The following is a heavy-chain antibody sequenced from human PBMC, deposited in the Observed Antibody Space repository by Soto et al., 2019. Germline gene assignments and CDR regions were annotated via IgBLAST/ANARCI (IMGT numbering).Heavy chain of an antibody. CDR1: VFAFSSYA. J-gene: IGHJ4*02. CDR2: ISGSGGST. V-gene: IGHV3-23*01. Sequence: WWSLRLSCSASVFAFSSYAMSWLRQAPGKGLEWVSAISGSGGSTYYADSVKGRFTISRDNSKNTLYLQMNSLRAEDTAVYYCAKDRAPYSSSSNSFDYRGQGTLVTVSS. CDR3: AKDRAPYSSSSNSFDY. D-gene: IGHD6-6*01.